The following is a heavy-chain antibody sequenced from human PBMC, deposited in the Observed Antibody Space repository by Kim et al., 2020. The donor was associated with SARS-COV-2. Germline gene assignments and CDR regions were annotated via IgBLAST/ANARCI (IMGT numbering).Heavy chain of an antibody. CDR1: GGSFSGYY. CDR3: ARGITTFRRGSGFDP. D-gene: IGHD3-9*01. J-gene: IGHJ5*02. V-gene: IGHV4-34*01. Sequence: SETLSLTCAVYGGSFSGYYWSWIRQPPGKGLEWIGEINHSGSTNYNPSLKSRVTISVDTSKNQFSLKLSSVTAADTAVYYCARGITTFRRGSGFDPWGQG. CDR2: INHSGST.